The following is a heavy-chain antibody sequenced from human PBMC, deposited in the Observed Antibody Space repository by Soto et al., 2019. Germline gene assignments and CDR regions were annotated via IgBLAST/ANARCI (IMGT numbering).Heavy chain of an antibody. D-gene: IGHD3-3*01. V-gene: IGHV1-8*01. CDR3: ARSSLLEIFGVRIMGHAYYMDV. J-gene: IGHJ6*03. CDR1: GYTFTSYD. Sequence: QVQLVQSGPEVKKPGASVKVSCKASGYTFTSYDINWVRQATGQGLEWMGRMNPNSGNTDYAGNCAGSVTMTRNTSINTAYMELSSLTSEDTAVYYCARSSLLEIFGVRIMGHAYYMDVRGKGTTVIGYS. CDR2: MNPNSGNT.